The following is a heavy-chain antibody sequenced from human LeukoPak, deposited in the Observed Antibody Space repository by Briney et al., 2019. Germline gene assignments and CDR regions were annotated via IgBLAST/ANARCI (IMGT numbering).Heavy chain of an antibody. V-gene: IGHV3-48*01. D-gene: IGHD2-15*01. Sequence: GGSLRLSCTASGFTFSSYIMNWVRQAPGKGLEWPSYISNSGSTIYYADSVKGRFSISRDNAKNSLWLQMSSLRAEDTAVYYCARGRGSCSGGTCYVDFWGQGTLATVSS. CDR1: GFTFSSYI. J-gene: IGHJ4*02. CDR3: ARGRGSCSGGTCYVDF. CDR2: ISNSGSTI.